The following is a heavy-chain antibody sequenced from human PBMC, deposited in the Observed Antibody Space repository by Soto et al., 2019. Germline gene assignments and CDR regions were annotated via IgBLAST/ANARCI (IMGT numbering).Heavy chain of an antibody. D-gene: IGHD3-22*01. J-gene: IGHJ4*02. CDR1: GFSLSTFGVA. CDR3: AHSGSSGHFDY. Sequence: QITLKESGPTLVKPTQTLTLTCTFSGFSLSTFGVAVGWIRQPPGKALEWLALIYWDDDKHYSASLKSRLTVTKDTSKNQVVITMTNMDPVDTATYFCAHSGSSGHFDYWGQGTLVTVSS. CDR2: IYWDDDK. V-gene: IGHV2-5*02.